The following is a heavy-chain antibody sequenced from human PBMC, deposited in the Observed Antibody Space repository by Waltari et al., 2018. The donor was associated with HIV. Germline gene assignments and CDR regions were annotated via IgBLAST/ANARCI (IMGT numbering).Heavy chain of an antibody. J-gene: IGHJ3*02. CDR3: ARVRVTLIVAGPFDT. Sequence: QVQLQESGPGLVKPSETLSLTCAVFGNSISGAYYWGWIRQAPCKGLEWIGSIHHSGRTYYNPSLKSRVTISVDTSKKQFSLNLTSVTAADTALYYCARVRVTLIVAGPFDTWGQGTLVTVSS. CDR1: GNSISGAYY. V-gene: IGHV4-38-2*01. CDR2: IHHSGRT. D-gene: IGHD3-22*01.